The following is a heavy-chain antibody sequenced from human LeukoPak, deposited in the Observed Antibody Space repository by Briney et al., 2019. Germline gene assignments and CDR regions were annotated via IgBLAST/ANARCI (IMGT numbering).Heavy chain of an antibody. CDR3: ARVSMTTGMEDPVDY. CDR1: GYTFTGYY. J-gene: IGHJ4*02. Sequence: GASVKVSCKASGYTFTGYYMHWVRQAPGQGLEWMRWINPNSGGTNYAQKFQGRVTMTRDTSISTAYMELSRLRSDDTAVYYCARVSMTTGMEDPVDYWGQGTLVTVSS. CDR2: INPNSGGT. D-gene: IGHD1-1*01. V-gene: IGHV1-2*02.